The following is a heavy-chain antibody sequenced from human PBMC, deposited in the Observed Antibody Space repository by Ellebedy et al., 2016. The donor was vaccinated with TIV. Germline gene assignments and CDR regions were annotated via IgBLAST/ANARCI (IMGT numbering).Heavy chain of an antibody. J-gene: IGHJ4*02. CDR1: GFTFSHYV. CDR3: VRDVSADGWGAYFDS. CDR2: ISSGSSYI. Sequence: PGGSLRLSCEASGFTFSHYVMNWVRQAPGKGLEWVSSISSGSSYIYYTDSVKGRFTISRDNARNSLSLQMNSLRAEDTAVYYCVRDVSADGWGAYFDSWGQGTLVTVSS. V-gene: IGHV3-21*01. D-gene: IGHD5-24*01.